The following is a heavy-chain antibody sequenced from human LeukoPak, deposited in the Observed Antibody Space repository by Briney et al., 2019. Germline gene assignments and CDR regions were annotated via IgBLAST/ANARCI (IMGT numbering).Heavy chain of an antibody. CDR2: ISYDGSNK. CDR3: ARGRYSSSWYGWFHP. CDR1: GFTFSSYA. D-gene: IGHD6-13*01. J-gene: IGHJ5*02. V-gene: IGHV3-30*04. Sequence: PGGSLRLSCAASGFTFSSYAMHWVRQAPGKGLEWVAVISYDGSNKYYADSVKGRFTISRDNSKNTLYLQMNSLRAEDTAVYYCARGRYSSSWYGWFHPWGQGTLVNVSS.